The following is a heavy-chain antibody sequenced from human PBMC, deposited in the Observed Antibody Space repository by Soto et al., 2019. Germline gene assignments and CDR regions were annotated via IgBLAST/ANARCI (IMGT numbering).Heavy chain of an antibody. CDR2: IYWDGDE. Sequence: SGPTLVNPTQTLTLTCTFSGFSLSTSGVGVGWIRQPPGKALEWLALIYWDGDERYSPSLRTRLTVTKDTSKSQVVLTMTNMDPVDTATYYCSHRSTTSGVFDYWGQGTLVTVSS. CDR1: GFSLSTSGVG. CDR3: SHRSTTSGVFDY. J-gene: IGHJ4*02. V-gene: IGHV2-5*02. D-gene: IGHD1-26*01.